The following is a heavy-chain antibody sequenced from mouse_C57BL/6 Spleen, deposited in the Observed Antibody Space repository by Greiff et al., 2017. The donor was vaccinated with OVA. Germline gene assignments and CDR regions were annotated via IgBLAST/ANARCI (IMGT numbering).Heavy chain of an antibody. Sequence: VQLVESGAELMKPGASVKLSCTATGYTFTGYWIEWVKQRPGHGLEWIGEILPGSGSTTYNEKFKGKATFTADTSSNTAYMQLSSLTTEDSAIYYCARMGDFAWFAYWGQGTLVTVSA. CDR3: ARMGDFAWFAY. CDR2: ILPGSGST. CDR1: GYTFTGYW. V-gene: IGHV1-9*01. D-gene: IGHD3-3*01. J-gene: IGHJ3*01.